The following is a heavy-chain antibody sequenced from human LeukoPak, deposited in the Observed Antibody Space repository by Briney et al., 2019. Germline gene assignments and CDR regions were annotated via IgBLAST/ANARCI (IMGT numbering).Heavy chain of an antibody. CDR2: INPSGGST. J-gene: IGHJ4*02. CDR3: ARDITMIVARVAYFDY. V-gene: IGHV1-46*01. Sequence: ASVKVSCKASGYTFTSYYMHWVRQAPGQGLEWMGIINPSGGSTSYAQKFQGRVTVTRDTSTSTVYMELSSLRSEDTAVYYCARDITMIVARVAYFDYWGQGTLVTVSS. D-gene: IGHD3-22*01. CDR1: GYTFTSYY.